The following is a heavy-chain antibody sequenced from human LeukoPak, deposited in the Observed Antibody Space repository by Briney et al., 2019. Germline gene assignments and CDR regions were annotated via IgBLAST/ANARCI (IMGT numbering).Heavy chain of an antibody. D-gene: IGHD3-22*01. CDR1: AGSLGAYY. Sequence: PSETLSLTCGVNAGSLGAYYWSWVRQTPGKGLVWFVEINRRERTHYNPSLERRVTISIDTYKKEVSLKLTSVTAADTAVYYCARGIYYQRTGHFYKLCHLWGERPLVRVP. CDR3: ARGIYYQRTGHFYKLCHL. J-gene: IGHJ5*02. V-gene: IGHV4-34*01. CDR2: INRRERT.